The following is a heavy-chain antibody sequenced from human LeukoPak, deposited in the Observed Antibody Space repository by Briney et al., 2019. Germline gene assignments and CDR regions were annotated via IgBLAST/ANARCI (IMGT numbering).Heavy chain of an antibody. CDR3: ARDDGGDFNDAFDI. CDR1: GFTFSSYG. J-gene: IGHJ3*02. D-gene: IGHD2-21*02. CDR2: IRYDGSNK. V-gene: IGHV3-30*02. Sequence: GGSLRLSCAASGFTFSSYGMHWVRQAPGKGLEWVAFIRYDGSNKYYADSVKGRFTISRDNSKNTLYLQMNSLRAEDTAVYYCARDDGGDFNDAFDIWGQGTMVTISS.